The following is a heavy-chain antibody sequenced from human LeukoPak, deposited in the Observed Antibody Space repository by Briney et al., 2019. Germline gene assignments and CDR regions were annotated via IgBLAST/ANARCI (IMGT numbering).Heavy chain of an antibody. V-gene: IGHV1-2*02. CDR1: GYTFTGYY. Sequence: RASVTVSCKASGYTFTGYYMHWVRQAPGQGLEWMGWINPNSGGTKYAQKFQGRVTMTRDTSISTAYMELSRLRSDDTAVYYCASDSSGYYAHFDYWGQGTLVTVSS. J-gene: IGHJ4*02. CDR2: INPNSGGT. D-gene: IGHD3-22*01. CDR3: ASDSSGYYAHFDY.